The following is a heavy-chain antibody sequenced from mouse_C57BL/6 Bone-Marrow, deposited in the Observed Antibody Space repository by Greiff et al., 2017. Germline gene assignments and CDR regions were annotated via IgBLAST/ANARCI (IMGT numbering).Heavy chain of an antibody. V-gene: IGHV1-64*01. J-gene: IGHJ3*01. CDR2: IHPNSGST. CDR1: GYTFTSYW. Sequence: QVQLQQPGAELVKPGASVKLSCKASGYTFTSYWMHWVKQRPGQGLEWIGMIHPNSGSTNYNEKFKSKATLTVDKSSSPAYMPLSSLTSEDSAVYYCALYYGNPFAYWGQGTLVTVSA. D-gene: IGHD2-1*01. CDR3: ALYYGNPFAY.